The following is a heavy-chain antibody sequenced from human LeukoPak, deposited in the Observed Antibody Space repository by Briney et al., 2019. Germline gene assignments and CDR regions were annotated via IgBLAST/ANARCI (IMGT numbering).Heavy chain of an antibody. Sequence: GASVKVSCKASGYTFTSYAMHWVRQAPGQRLEWMGWINAGNGNTKYSQKFQGRVTITRDTSASTAYMELSSLRSEDTAVYYCARVQKPSIVAAGTFLDYWGQGTLVTVSS. CDR3: ARVQKPSIVAAGTFLDY. CDR1: GYTFTSYA. J-gene: IGHJ4*02. CDR2: INAGNGNT. D-gene: IGHD6-13*01. V-gene: IGHV1-3*01.